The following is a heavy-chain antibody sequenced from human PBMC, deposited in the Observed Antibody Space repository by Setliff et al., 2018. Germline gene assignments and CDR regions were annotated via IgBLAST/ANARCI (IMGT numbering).Heavy chain of an antibody. J-gene: IGHJ4*02. V-gene: IGHV1-18*04. CDR3: ARGYYNANGYPTQY. CDR2: ISTYNGNT. D-gene: IGHD3-10*01. CDR1: GYMFKSHG. Sequence: ASVKVSCKASGYMFKSHGINWMRQAPGQGFEWMGWISTYNGNTKSAQKFQGRFTMTTDTSTSTAYMELRSLRYDDTAVYYCARGYYNANGYPTQYWGQGTLVTVSS.